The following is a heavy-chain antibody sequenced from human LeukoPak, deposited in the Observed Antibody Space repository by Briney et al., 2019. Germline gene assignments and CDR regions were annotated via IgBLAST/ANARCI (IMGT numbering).Heavy chain of an antibody. CDR2: ISASNGNT. Sequence: ASVKVSCKASGHTLTGYAISWVRQAPGQGLEWMGWISASNGNTKYAQKFQGRVTMTTDTSTNTAYMELRSLRSDDTAVYYCARERDRYQLLHITFDYWGQGTLVTVSS. D-gene: IGHD2-2*01. V-gene: IGHV1-18*01. CDR3: ARERDRYQLLHITFDY. J-gene: IGHJ4*02. CDR1: GHTLTGYA.